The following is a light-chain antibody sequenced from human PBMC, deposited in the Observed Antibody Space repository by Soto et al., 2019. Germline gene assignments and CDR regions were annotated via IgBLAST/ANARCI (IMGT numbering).Light chain of an antibody. CDR2: GAS. J-gene: IGKJ1*01. CDR1: QSVDSK. Sequence: EIVMTQSPATLSVSPGERATLSCRASQSVDSKLAWYQQKPGQGPRILIYGASSGATGIPARFSGSGSGTEFSLLISVVGSEDFAGYFCQHYSTWLGTFCQGTKVEI. CDR3: QHYSTWLGT. V-gene: IGKV3-15*01.